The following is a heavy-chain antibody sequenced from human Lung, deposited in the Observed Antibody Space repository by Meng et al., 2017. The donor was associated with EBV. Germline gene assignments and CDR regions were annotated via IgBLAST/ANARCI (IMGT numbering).Heavy chain of an antibody. CDR1: GGAISRGNW. CDR3: ARARSIAAAVIDY. Sequence: SGPVLVHPPATLPLIFALSGGAISRGNWWTWLRKPPGKGLAWIGEIYHSGSTNYNPSLKIRVTISVDKSKNQFSLKLSSVTAADTAVYYCARARSIAAAVIDYWGQGTLVTVSS. V-gene: IGHV4-4*03. D-gene: IGHD6-13*01. J-gene: IGHJ4*02. CDR2: IYHSGST.